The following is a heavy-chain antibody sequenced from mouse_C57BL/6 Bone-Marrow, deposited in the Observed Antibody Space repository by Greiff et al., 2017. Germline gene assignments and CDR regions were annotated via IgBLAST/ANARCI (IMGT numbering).Heavy chain of an antibody. CDR1: GYTFTDYY. CDR2: INPNNGGT. V-gene: IGHV1-26*01. CDR3: ARENWSTTGVATRSAWFAY. J-gene: IGHJ3*01. Sequence: EVKLQQSGPELVKPGASVKISCKASGYTFTDYYMNWVKQSHGKSLEWIGDINPNNGGTSYNQKFKGKATLTVDKSSSTAYMELRSLTSEDSAVYYCARENWSTTGVATRSAWFAYWGQGTLVTVSA. D-gene: IGHD1-1*01.